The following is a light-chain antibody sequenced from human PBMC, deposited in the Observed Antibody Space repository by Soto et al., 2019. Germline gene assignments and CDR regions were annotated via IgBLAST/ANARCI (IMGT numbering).Light chain of an antibody. V-gene: IGKV3-15*01. J-gene: IGKJ3*01. CDR2: GAS. CDR1: QSVSSN. Sequence: EIVMTQSPATLSVSPGERATLSCRASQSVSSNLAWYQQKPGQAPRLLIYGASTRATGIQARFSGSGSGTEFTLTISSLQSKDFAVYYCQQYNNWPFTFGTGTKVDIK. CDR3: QQYNNWPFT.